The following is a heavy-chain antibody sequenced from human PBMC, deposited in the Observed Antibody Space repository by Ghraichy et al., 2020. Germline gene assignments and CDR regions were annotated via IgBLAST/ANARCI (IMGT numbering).Heavy chain of an antibody. CDR2: IYSGGST. CDR1: GFTVSSNY. D-gene: IGHD3-22*01. V-gene: IGHV3-53*04. CDR3: ARGEDSSGTYFDY. J-gene: IGHJ4*02. Sequence: GESLNISCAASGFTVSSNYMSWVRQAPGKGLEWVSVIYSGGSTYYADSVKGRFTISRHHSKNTLYLQMNSLRAEDTAVYYCARGEDSSGTYFDYWGQGTLVTVSS.